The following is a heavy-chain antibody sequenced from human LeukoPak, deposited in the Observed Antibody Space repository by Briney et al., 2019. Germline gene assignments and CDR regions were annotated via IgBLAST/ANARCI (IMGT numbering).Heavy chain of an antibody. J-gene: IGHJ6*02. CDR2: INHSGST. CDR3: ARAPYYDFWSGYSAYGMDV. D-gene: IGHD3-3*01. Sequence: SETLSLTCAVYGGSFSGYYWSWIRQPPGKGLEWIGEINHSGSTNYNPSLKSRVTISVDTSKNQFSLKLSSVTAADTAVYYCARAPYYDFWSGYSAYGMDVWGQGTTVTVSS. V-gene: IGHV4-34*09. CDR1: GGSFSGYY.